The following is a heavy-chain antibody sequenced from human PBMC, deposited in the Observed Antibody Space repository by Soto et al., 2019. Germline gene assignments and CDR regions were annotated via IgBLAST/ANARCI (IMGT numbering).Heavy chain of an antibody. J-gene: IGHJ6*02. V-gene: IGHV3-30*03. CDR3: ARDRVGSRMRVYGMDV. D-gene: IGHD3-10*01. CDR2: ISYDGRHT. CDR1: GFRFGDYA. Sequence: QVQLVESGGGVVESGRSLRLSCVTSGFRFGDYAMHWVRQAPGKGLEWVAVISYDGRHTYYADSVKGRFTISRDKSRNTLSLQMNSVRDDTAVYYGARDRVGSRMRVYGMDVWGRGTTVTVSS.